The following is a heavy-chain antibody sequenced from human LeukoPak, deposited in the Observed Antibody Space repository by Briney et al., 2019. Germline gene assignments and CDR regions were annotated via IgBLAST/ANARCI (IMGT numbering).Heavy chain of an antibody. D-gene: IGHD4-11*01. V-gene: IGHV3-33*06. CDR3: AKDAQRGFDYSNSLEY. CDR1: GLTFSHYG. Sequence: PERSLRLSCSASGLTFSHYGFHWVRQAPGKGLEWVAVIWSDGSNKHYGDSVKGRFIIYRDDSQNTISLQMNSLRSEDTGVYYCAKDAQRGFDYSNSLEYWGQGTLVTISS. J-gene: IGHJ4*02. CDR2: IWSDGSNK.